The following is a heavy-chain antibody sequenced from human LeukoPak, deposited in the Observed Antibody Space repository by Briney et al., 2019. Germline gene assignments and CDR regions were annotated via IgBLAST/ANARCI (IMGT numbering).Heavy chain of an antibody. Sequence: ASVKVSCKASGYTFASYDINWVRQATGQALEWMGWMNPNSGNTGYAQKFQGRVTITMNTSISTAYMELSSLTSEDTAVYYCARGPYTHYDSSGDYYNWFDPWGQGTLVTVSS. V-gene: IGHV1-8*03. CDR3: ARGPYTHYDSSGDYYNWFDP. CDR1: GYTFASYD. CDR2: MNPNSGNT. D-gene: IGHD3-22*01. J-gene: IGHJ5*02.